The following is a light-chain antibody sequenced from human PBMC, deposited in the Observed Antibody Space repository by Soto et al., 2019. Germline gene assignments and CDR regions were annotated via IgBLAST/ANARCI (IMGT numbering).Light chain of an antibody. CDR3: QHYKESST. Sequence: DIQMTQSPSTLSASVGDRVTITCRASQSISSWLAWYQQKPGKAPKLLIYEASSSEIGVPPRFSGSGFGTEFTLTISSLQPDDFATYYCQHYKESSTCRQGTRLEIK. V-gene: IGKV1-5*03. J-gene: IGKJ1*01. CDR1: QSISSW. CDR2: EAS.